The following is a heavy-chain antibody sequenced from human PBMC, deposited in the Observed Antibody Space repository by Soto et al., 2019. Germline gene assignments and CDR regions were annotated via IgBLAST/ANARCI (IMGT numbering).Heavy chain of an antibody. CDR2: IRQDGGEE. V-gene: IGHV3-7*01. D-gene: IGHD1-1*01. CDR1: GLSFSSHW. CDR3: AKSEGYSFDI. J-gene: IGHJ3*02. Sequence: EVQLVESGGGLVQPGGSLRLSCAASGLSFSSHWMSWVRQAPGRGLEWVANIRQDGGEEQYSDSVKGRFTLSRDNAKNLLFLEMTGLRVDDTAVYYCAKSEGYSFDIRGQGTMVTVSS.